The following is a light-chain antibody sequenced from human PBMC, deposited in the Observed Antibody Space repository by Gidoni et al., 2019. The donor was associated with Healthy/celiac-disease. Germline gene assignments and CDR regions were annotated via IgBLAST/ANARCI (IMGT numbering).Light chain of an antibody. Sequence: EIVLTQSPATLSLSPGESATLSCRASQSVSSYLAWYQQKPGQARRLLIYDASNRATGIPARFSGSGSGTDFTLSSSSLEHEDFAVYYCQQRSNWPENTFGQGTKLEIK. J-gene: IGKJ2*01. CDR1: QSVSSY. CDR2: DAS. CDR3: QQRSNWPENT. V-gene: IGKV3-11*01.